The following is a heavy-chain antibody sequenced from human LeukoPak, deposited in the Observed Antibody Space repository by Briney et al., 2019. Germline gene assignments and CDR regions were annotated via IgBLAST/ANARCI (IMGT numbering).Heavy chain of an antibody. CDR3: AKNPIRLIAQEVIGAFDI. D-gene: IGHD2/OR15-2a*01. CDR1: GFSFGTYW. CDR2: IKRDGRET. Sequence: PGGSLRLSCAASGFSFGTYWMHWVRQAPGKGLVWVSRIKRDGRETNYADSVKGRFTISRDNAKNTLYLQMDSLRAEDTAVYYCAKNPIRLIAQEVIGAFDIWGQGTMVTVSS. V-gene: IGHV3-74*01. J-gene: IGHJ3*02.